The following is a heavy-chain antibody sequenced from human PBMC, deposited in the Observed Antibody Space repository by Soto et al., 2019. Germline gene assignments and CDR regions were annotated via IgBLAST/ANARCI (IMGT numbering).Heavy chain of an antibody. CDR1: GFTFSSYG. Sequence: QVQLVESGGGVVQPGRSLRLSCAASGFTFSSYGMHWVRQAPGKGLEWVAVISYDGSNEYYADSVKGRFTISRDNSKNTLYLQMNSLRAEDTAVYYCAKCYYYDSSGYPDYWGQGTLVTVSS. J-gene: IGHJ4*02. D-gene: IGHD3-22*01. CDR3: AKCYYYDSSGYPDY. CDR2: ISYDGSNE. V-gene: IGHV3-30*18.